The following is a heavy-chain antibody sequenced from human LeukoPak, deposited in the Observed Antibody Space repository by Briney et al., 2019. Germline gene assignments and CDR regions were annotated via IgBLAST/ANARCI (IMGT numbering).Heavy chain of an antibody. CDR1: GFTFSSYA. CDR2: ISYDGSNK. V-gene: IGHV3-30-3*01. Sequence: GGSLRLSCAASGFTFSSYAMHWVRQAPGKGLEWVAVISYDGSNKYYADSVKGRFTISRDNSRNTLYLQISGLRADDTAVYYCARPSRGVITTELDYWGQGTLVTVSS. D-gene: IGHD3-22*01. CDR3: ARPSRGVITTELDY. J-gene: IGHJ4*02.